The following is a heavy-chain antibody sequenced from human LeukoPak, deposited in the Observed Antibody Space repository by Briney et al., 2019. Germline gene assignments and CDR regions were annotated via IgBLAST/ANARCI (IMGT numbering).Heavy chain of an antibody. CDR3: AKGYGLRQVNNWFDP. J-gene: IGHJ5*02. V-gene: IGHV3-30*18. Sequence: GGSLRLSCAASGFTFSSYGMHWVRQAPGKGLEWVAVISYDGSNSYYADSVKGRFTISRDNSKNTLYLQVNSLRAEDTAVYYCAKGYGLRQVNNWFDPWGQGTLVTVSS. D-gene: IGHD5-18*01. CDR1: GFTFSSYG. CDR2: ISYDGSNS.